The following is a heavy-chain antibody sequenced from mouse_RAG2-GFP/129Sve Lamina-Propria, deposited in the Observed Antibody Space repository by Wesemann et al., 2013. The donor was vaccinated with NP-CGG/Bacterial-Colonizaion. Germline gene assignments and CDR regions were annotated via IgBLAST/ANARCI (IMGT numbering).Heavy chain of an antibody. Sequence: DVQLQESGPGLVKPSQSLSLTCSVTGYSITSGYYWNWIRQFPGNKLEWMGYISYDGSNNYNPSLKNRISITRDTSKNQFFLKLNSVTTEDTATYYCARDRLGQSWFAYWGQGTLVTVSA. D-gene: IGHD3-3*01. CDR1: GYSITSGYY. CDR2: ISYDGSN. CDR3: ARDRLGQSWFAY. V-gene: IGHV3-6*01. J-gene: IGHJ3*01.